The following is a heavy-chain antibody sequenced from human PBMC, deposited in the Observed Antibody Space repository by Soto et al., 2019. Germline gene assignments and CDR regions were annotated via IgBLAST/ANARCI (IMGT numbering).Heavy chain of an antibody. Sequence: SETLSLTCTVSGGSISSGDYYWSWIRQPPGKGLEWIGYIYYSGSTYYNPSLKSRVTISVDTSKNQFSLKLSSVTAADTAVYYCASLSMVRGVLYGMDVWSQGTTVTVSS. CDR2: IYYSGST. J-gene: IGHJ6*02. D-gene: IGHD3-10*01. CDR3: ASLSMVRGVLYGMDV. V-gene: IGHV4-30-4*01. CDR1: GGSISSGDYY.